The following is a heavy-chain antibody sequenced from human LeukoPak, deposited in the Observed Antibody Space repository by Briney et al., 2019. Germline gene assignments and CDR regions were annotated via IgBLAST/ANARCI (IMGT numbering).Heavy chain of an antibody. Sequence: SETLSLTCTVSGGSISSGSYYWGWIRQPPGKGLEWIGSIYYSGSTYYNPSLKSRVTISVDTSKNQFSLKLSSVTAADTAVYYCARHVSGYSSGWYRSAFDIWGQGTMVTVSS. D-gene: IGHD6-19*01. CDR2: IYYSGST. CDR3: ARHVSGYSSGWYRSAFDI. V-gene: IGHV4-39*01. CDR1: GGSISSGSYY. J-gene: IGHJ3*02.